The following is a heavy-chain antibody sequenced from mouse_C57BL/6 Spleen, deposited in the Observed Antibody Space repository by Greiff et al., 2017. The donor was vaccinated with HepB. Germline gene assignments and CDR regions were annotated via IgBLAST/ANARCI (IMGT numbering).Heavy chain of an antibody. CDR2: IRSKSNNYAT. CDR1: GFSFNTYA. V-gene: IGHV10-1*01. Sequence: EVQLVESGGGLVQPKGSLKLSCAASGFSFNTYAMNWVRQAPGKGLEWVARIRSKSNNYATYYADSVKDRFTISRDDSESMLYLQMNNLKTEDTAMYYCVRQTTTVVANWYFDVWGTGTTVTVSS. J-gene: IGHJ1*03. D-gene: IGHD1-1*01. CDR3: VRQTTTVVANWYFDV.